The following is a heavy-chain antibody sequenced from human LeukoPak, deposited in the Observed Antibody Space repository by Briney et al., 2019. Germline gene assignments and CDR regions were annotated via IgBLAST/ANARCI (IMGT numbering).Heavy chain of an antibody. Sequence: ASVKVSCTASGYSFTSYGISWVRHAPGQGLEWMGWISVYNGNTHYAQKFQGRVTMTTDTSTSTAYMELRSLRSDDAALYYCARGDYSNPLYFDYWGQGTLVTVSS. CDR3: ARGDYSNPLYFDY. V-gene: IGHV1-18*01. D-gene: IGHD4-11*01. CDR2: ISVYNGNT. CDR1: GYSFTSYG. J-gene: IGHJ4*02.